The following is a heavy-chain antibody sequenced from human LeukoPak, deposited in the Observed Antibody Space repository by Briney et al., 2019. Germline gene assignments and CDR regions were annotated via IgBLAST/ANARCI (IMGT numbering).Heavy chain of an antibody. J-gene: IGHJ5*02. V-gene: IGHV4-59*08. CDR2: IYNSGST. D-gene: IGHD4-17*01. Sequence: SETLCLTCAVSGGSISSYYRSWVRQPPGKGLEWIGYIYNSGSTNYTPSLKSRVTMSLDTSINKLSLKLNSVTAEDTPVYYCARRSSDGDYPLESWGQGTLVTVSS. CDR1: GGSISSYY. CDR3: ARRSSDGDYPLES.